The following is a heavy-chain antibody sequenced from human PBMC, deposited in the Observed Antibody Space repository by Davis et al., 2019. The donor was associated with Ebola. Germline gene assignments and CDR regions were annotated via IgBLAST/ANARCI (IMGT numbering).Heavy chain of an antibody. Sequence: MPGGSLRPSCAVHGGSSSGYDWSWIRQPPGKGLELIGEINFSGSTNYNPSLKSRVTISIDTSKNQFSVELRSVTAADTAVYYCVRHDGGWLQRAPFAHWGQGTLVTVSS. J-gene: IGHJ4*02. V-gene: IGHV4-34*01. D-gene: IGHD5-24*01. CDR3: VRHDGGWLQRAPFAH. CDR1: GGSSSGYD. CDR2: INFSGST.